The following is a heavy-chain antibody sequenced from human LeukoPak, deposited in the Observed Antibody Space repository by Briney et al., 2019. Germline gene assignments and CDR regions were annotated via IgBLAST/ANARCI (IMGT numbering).Heavy chain of an antibody. CDR3: ARGAKWAYLFDL. CDR1: YGSISTYY. J-gene: IGHJ4*02. Sequence: SETLSLTFTFSYGSISTYYWSWVRQPPGKGLEWIGYLTYTGTTNSHPSLKSRVSISIDTSKTHFSLELSSVTAADTAVYYCARGAKWAYLFDLWGQGTLVTVSS. V-gene: IGHV4-59*08. CDR2: LTYTGTT. D-gene: IGHD1-26*01.